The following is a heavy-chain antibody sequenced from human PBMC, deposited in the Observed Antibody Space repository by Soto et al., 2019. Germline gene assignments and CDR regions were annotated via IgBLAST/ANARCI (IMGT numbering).Heavy chain of an antibody. CDR1: GGSISSYY. Sequence: QVQLQESGPGLVKPSETLSLTCTVSGGSISSYYWSWIRQPPGKGLEWIGYIYYSGSTNYNPSLKSRVTISVDTSKNQFSLKLSSVTAADTAVYYCASLSLGGSTNSLRYFQHWGQGNLVTVSS. V-gene: IGHV4-59*01. CDR2: IYYSGST. CDR3: ASLSLGGSTNSLRYFQH. D-gene: IGHD2-2*01. J-gene: IGHJ1*01.